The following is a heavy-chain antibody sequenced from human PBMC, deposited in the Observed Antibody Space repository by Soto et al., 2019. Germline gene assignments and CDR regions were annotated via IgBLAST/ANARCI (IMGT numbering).Heavy chain of an antibody. V-gene: IGHV4-39*01. CDR3: ARLRGYSGYVDAFDI. D-gene: IGHD5-12*01. CDR1: GGSISSRSYY. Sequence: QLQLQESGPGLVKPSETLSLTCTVSGGSISSRSYYWGWIRQPPGKGLEWIGSIYYSGSTYYNPSLKSRVTISVDTSRNQFSLKLSSVTAADTAVYYCARLRGYSGYVDAFDIWGQGTMVTVSS. CDR2: IYYSGST. J-gene: IGHJ3*02.